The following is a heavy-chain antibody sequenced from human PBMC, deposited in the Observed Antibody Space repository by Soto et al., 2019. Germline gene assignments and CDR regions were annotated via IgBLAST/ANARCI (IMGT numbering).Heavy chain of an antibody. CDR2: IKSKTDGGTT. Sequence: EVQLVEAGGGLVKPGGSLRLSCAASGFTFSNAWLSWVRQAPGKGLEWVGRIKSKTDGGTTNYDAPVKGRFTISRDDSRDTLYVQMNSLKNEDTGVYYCTTVDSSSCYDYWGQGTLVTVSS. CDR3: TTVDSSSCYDY. J-gene: IGHJ4*02. D-gene: IGHD6-13*01. V-gene: IGHV3-15*01. CDR1: GFTFSNAW.